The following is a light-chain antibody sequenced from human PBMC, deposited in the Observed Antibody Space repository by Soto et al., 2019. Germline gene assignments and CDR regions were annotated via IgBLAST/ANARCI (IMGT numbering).Light chain of an antibody. V-gene: IGLV2-14*01. CDR1: SSDIGAYDY. CDR3: SSYTSSSTPYV. Sequence: QSVLTQPASVSGSPGQSITISCTGSSSDIGAYDYVSWYQQRPVKAPKLMIFDVTNRPSGVSDRFSGSKSGNTASLTISGLQTEVEADYYCSSYTSSSTPYVFGTGTKLTVL. CDR2: DVT. J-gene: IGLJ1*01.